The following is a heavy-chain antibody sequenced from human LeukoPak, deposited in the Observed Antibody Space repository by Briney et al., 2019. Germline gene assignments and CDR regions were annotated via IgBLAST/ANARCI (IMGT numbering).Heavy chain of an antibody. Sequence: SETLSLTCTASGGSISSGSYYWSWIRQPAGKGLEWIGRIYTSGSTNYNPSLKSRVTISVDTSKNQFSLKLSSVTAADTAVYYCARDKGYYDSSGYLYDAFDIWGQGTMVTVSS. CDR1: GGSISSGSYY. CDR3: ARDKGYYDSSGYLYDAFDI. J-gene: IGHJ3*02. CDR2: IYTSGST. D-gene: IGHD3-22*01. V-gene: IGHV4-61*02.